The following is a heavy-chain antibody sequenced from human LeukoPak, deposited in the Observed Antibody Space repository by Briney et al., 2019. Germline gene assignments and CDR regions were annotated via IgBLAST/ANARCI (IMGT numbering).Heavy chain of an antibody. D-gene: IGHD3/OR15-3a*01. CDR3: ARDRAANQDWVEFDP. CDR1: GFTFRNYA. Sequence: PGGSLRLSCAASGFTFRNYAMSWVRQAPGKGLEWVGLIRDSGEAFYADFARGRFAISRDESENTLYLQMNSLRVEDTAVYFCARDRAANQDWVEFDPWGQGTPVIVSS. J-gene: IGHJ5*02. CDR2: IRDSGEA. V-gene: IGHV3-23*01.